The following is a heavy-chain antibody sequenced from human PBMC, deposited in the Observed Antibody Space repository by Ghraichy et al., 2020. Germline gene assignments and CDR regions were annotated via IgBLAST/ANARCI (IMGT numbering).Heavy chain of an antibody. CDR2: IYTSGST. V-gene: IGHV4-4*07. J-gene: IGHJ3*02. CDR1: GGSISSYY. Sequence: SETLSLTCTVSGGSISSYYWSWIRQPAGKGLEWIGRIYTSGSTNYNPSLKSRVTMSVDTSKNQFSLKLSSVTAADTAVYYCARAGDYYDSSGYYYRGAFDIWGQGTMVTVSS. D-gene: IGHD3-22*01. CDR3: ARAGDYYDSSGYYYRGAFDI.